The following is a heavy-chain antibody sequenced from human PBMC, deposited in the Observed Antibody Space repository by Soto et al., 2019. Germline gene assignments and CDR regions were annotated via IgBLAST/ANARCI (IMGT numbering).Heavy chain of an antibody. CDR1: GGSISSSSYY. CDR2: IYYSGST. J-gene: IGHJ6*02. CDR3: ARHPGGDGYNYYYYGMDV. D-gene: IGHD3-16*01. V-gene: IGHV4-39*01. Sequence: SETLSLTCTVSGGSISSSSYYWGWIRQPPGKGLEWIGSIYYSGSTYYNPSLKSRVTISVDTSKNQFSLKLSSVTAADTAVYYCARHPGGDGYNYYYYGMDVWGQGTTVTVSS.